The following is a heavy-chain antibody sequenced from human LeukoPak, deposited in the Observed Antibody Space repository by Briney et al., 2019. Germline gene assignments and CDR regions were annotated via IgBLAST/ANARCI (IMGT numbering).Heavy chain of an antibody. CDR3: ARDYSTAVGFSDY. Sequence: GGSLRLSCAASGFTFSSYSMNWVRQAPGKGLEWVSSISSSSSYIYYADPVKGRFTIYRDNAKNSLYLQMNSLRAEDTAVYYCARDYSTAVGFSDYWGQGTLVTVSS. J-gene: IGHJ4*02. CDR1: GFTFSSYS. V-gene: IGHV3-21*01. D-gene: IGHD4-11*01. CDR2: ISSSSSYI.